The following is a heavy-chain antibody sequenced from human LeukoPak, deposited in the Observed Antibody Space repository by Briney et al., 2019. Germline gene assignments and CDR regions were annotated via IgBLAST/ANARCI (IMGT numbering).Heavy chain of an antibody. V-gene: IGHV4-59*01. CDR1: GGSISSYY. D-gene: IGHD2-21*01. J-gene: IGHJ6*02. CDR2: IYYSGST. CDR3: ARNCGGLYYYGMDV. Sequence: SETLSLTCTVSGGSISSYYWSWIRQPPGKGLEWIGYIYYSGSTNYNPSLKSRVTISVDTSKNQFSLKLSSVTAADTAVYYCARNCGGLYYYGMDVWGQGTTVTVSS.